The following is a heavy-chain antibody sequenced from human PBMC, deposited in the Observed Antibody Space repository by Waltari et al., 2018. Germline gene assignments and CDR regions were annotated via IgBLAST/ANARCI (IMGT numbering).Heavy chain of an antibody. Sequence: QVQLVQPGAEVKKPGASVKVSCTASGHTFTSYYMHWVRQAPGQGPEWMGLINPRGGTTTDAQKFQGRVTMTRDTSTSTVYMQLSSLRSEDTAVYYCAIYSSGWYPWGQGTLVTVSS. CDR2: INPRGGTT. J-gene: IGHJ5*02. CDR1: GHTFTSYY. D-gene: IGHD6-19*01. CDR3: AIYSSGWYP. V-gene: IGHV1-46*01.